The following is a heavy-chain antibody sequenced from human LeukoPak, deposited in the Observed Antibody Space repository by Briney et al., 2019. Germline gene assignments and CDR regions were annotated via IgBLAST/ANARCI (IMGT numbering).Heavy chain of an antibody. CDR3: ARDDFWSDLYYFDY. V-gene: IGHV4-4*07. Sequence: PSETLSLTCTVSGGSISSYYWSWIRQPAGKGLEWIGRIYTSGSTNYNPSLKSRVTMSVDTSKNQFSLKLSSVTTADTAVYYCARDDFWSDLYYFDYWGQGTLVTVSS. CDR2: IYTSGST. D-gene: IGHD3-3*01. CDR1: GGSISSYY. J-gene: IGHJ4*02.